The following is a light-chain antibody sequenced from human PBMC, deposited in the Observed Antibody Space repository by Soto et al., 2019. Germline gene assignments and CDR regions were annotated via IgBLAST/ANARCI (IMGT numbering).Light chain of an antibody. Sequence: EIVMTQSPATLSVSPGERATLSCRASQSVSSNLAWYQQKPGQAPRLLIYGASTLQSGVPSRFSGSGSGTDFTLTISSLQPEDVATYYCQKYNSAPHTFGQGTKLEIK. V-gene: IGKV3-15*01. CDR1: QSVSSN. CDR2: GAS. J-gene: IGKJ2*01. CDR3: QKYNSAPHT.